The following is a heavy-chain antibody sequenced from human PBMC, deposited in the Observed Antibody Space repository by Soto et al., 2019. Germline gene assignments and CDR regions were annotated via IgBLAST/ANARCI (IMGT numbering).Heavy chain of an antibody. Sequence: SETLSLTCTVSGDSITRTNYYWGWIRQPPGKGLECIGTISYSGSAYYNPSLKSRITISVDTSKNQFSLRLSSVTAADTAVYYCARNAYCSGGTCYSRHFDYWGQGTLVTVSS. D-gene: IGHD2-15*01. V-gene: IGHV4-39*01. CDR1: GDSITRTNYY. CDR2: ISYSGSA. J-gene: IGHJ4*02. CDR3: ARNAYCSGGTCYSRHFDY.